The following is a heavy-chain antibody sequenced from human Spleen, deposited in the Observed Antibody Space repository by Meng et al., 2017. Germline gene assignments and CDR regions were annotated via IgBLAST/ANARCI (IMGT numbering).Heavy chain of an antibody. CDR1: GGSISSSSFY. CDR3: ARIHSGSYGWFDP. CDR2: IYYSGST. V-gene: IGHV4-39*07. Sequence: SETLSLTCTVSGGSISSSSFYWGWIRQTPGKGLEWIGSIYYSGSTYYNPSLKSRVTISVDTSKNQFSLKLSSVTAADTAVYYCARIHSGSYGWFDPWGQGTLVTVSS. D-gene: IGHD1-26*01. J-gene: IGHJ5*02.